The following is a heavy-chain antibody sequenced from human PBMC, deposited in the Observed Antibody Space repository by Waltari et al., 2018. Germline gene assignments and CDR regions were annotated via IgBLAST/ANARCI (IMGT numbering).Heavy chain of an antibody. CDR3: ARDRGSSGYYYDY. CDR1: GFTFSSYS. V-gene: IGHV3-48*04. J-gene: IGHJ4*02. CDR2: ISSGGSNI. Sequence: EVQLVESGGGLEQPGGSLRLSCTASGFTFSSYSMNWVRQAPGKGREWVSYISSGGSNIYYTDSVKGRFTISRDNAKNSLYLQMKSLRAEDTAVYYCARDRGSSGYYYDYWGQGTLVTVSS. D-gene: IGHD3-22*01.